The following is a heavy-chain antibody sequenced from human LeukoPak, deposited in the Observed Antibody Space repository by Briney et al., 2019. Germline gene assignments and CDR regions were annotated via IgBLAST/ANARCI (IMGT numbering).Heavy chain of an antibody. Sequence: PSETLSLTCTVSGGSVSGHYWSWIRQTPGKGREWIGYILYSGSTRYNPSLGSRVTISVDTSKDLFSLTLTSVTAADTALYYCARHRGQYNAHDAFDIWGRGTLVAVSS. J-gene: IGHJ3*02. CDR3: ARHRGQYNAHDAFDI. CDR1: GGSVSGHY. CDR2: ILYSGST. D-gene: IGHD1-14*01. V-gene: IGHV4-59*08.